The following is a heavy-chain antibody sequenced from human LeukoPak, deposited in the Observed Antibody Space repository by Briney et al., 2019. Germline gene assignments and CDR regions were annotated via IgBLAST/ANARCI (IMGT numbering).Heavy chain of an antibody. Sequence: GGSLRLSCAVSGLTFSSSWMDWVRQAPGKGLEWVASINPDGNKKYSADSVKGRFTISRDNAENSLYLQMNSLRVEDTAFYYCARDRREIRGFDYWGQGTLVTVSS. V-gene: IGHV3-7*01. CDR3: ARDRREIRGFDY. CDR2: INPDGNKK. CDR1: GLTFSSSW. J-gene: IGHJ4*02.